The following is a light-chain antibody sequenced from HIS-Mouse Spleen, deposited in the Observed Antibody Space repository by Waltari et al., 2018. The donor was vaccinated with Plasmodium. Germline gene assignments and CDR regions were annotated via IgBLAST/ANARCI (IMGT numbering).Light chain of an antibody. Sequence: DIQMTQSPSSLPASVGDRVTITCRASQSISSYLNWYQQKPGKAPKLLIYAASSLQSGVPSRFSGSRSGTDYTLTISSLQPEDFATYYCQQSYSTPYTFGQGTKLEIK. CDR2: AAS. J-gene: IGKJ2*01. CDR3: QQSYSTPYT. CDR1: QSISSY. V-gene: IGKV1-39*01.